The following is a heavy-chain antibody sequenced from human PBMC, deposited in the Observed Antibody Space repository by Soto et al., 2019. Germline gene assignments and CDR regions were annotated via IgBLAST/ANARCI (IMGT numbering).Heavy chain of an antibody. J-gene: IGHJ3*02. V-gene: IGHV3-23*01. CDR3: TTETGYCSGGSCYPDAFDI. D-gene: IGHD2-15*01. CDR1: GFTFSSYA. CDR2: ISGSGGST. Sequence: EVQLLESGGGLVQPGGSLRLSCAASGFTFSSYAMSWVRQAPGKGLEWVSAISGSGGSTYYADSVKGRFTISRDNSKNTLYLQMNSLKTEDTAVYYCTTETGYCSGGSCYPDAFDIWGQGTMVTVSS.